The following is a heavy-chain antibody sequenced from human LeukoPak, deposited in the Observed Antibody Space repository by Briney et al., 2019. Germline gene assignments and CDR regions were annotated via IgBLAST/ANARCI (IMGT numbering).Heavy chain of an antibody. J-gene: IGHJ4*02. CDR2: IYFTGST. Sequence: SETLSLTCTVSGGSIGSYYWHWIRQPPGKGLEWIGYIYFTGSTNYNPSLKSRVTISVDTSKNQFSLKLNFVTAADTAIYYCARSTYSSSQWDYWGQGTLVTVFS. V-gene: IGHV4-59*01. CDR1: GGSIGSYY. D-gene: IGHD6-13*01. CDR3: ARSTYSSSQWDY.